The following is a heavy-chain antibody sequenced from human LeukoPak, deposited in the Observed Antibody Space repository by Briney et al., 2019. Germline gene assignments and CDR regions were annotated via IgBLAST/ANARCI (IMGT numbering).Heavy chain of an antibody. Sequence: GGSLRLSCAASGFTFSSYAMHWVRQAPGKGLEWVAVISYDGSNKYYADSVKGRLTISRDNSKNTLYLQMNSLRSEDTAVYYCASKDWKQLAPYFDYWGQGTLVTVSS. J-gene: IGHJ4*02. V-gene: IGHV3-30-3*01. CDR1: GFTFSSYA. D-gene: IGHD6-13*01. CDR3: ASKDWKQLAPYFDY. CDR2: ISYDGSNK.